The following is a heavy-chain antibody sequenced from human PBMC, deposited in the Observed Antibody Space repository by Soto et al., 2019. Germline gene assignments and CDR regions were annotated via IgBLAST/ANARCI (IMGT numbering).Heavy chain of an antibody. Sequence: QVQLVESGGGVVQPGKSLRLSCAASGFGFSSFGMHWVRQAPGKGLEWVAGIWFDGTNKYYADSVKGRFTISRDNSKKTLYLQMNSLRAEETAVYYCVRDRNFYASEGMDVWGQGTTVIVSS. CDR2: IWFDGTNK. V-gene: IGHV3-33*01. J-gene: IGHJ6*02. CDR3: VRDRNFYASEGMDV. CDR1: GFGFSSFG. D-gene: IGHD3-10*01.